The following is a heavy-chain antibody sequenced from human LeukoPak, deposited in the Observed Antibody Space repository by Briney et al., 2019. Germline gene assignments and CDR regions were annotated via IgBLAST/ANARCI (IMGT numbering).Heavy chain of an antibody. CDR2: ISTTSRNI. CDR1: GFTFRSYS. CDR3: ARGADILSGYWASDY. D-gene: IGHD3-9*01. Sequence: GGSLRLSCTASGFTFRSYSMKRGRQAPGKGLEWISYISTTSRNINYADSVKGRFTISRDNAKNSLYLQMNSLRDDDTAVYYCARGADILSGYWASDYWGQGTLVTVSS. J-gene: IGHJ4*02. V-gene: IGHV3-48*02.